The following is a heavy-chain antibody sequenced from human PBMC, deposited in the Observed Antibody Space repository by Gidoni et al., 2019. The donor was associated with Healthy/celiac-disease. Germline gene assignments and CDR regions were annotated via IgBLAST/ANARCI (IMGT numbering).Heavy chain of an antibody. CDR1: GFTFSSYG. Sequence: QVQLVESGGGVVQPGRSLRLSCAASGFTFSSYGMNWVRQAPGKGLEWVAVISYDGSNKYYADSVKGRFTISRDNSKNTLYLQMNSLRAEDTAVYYCVSAMTYYYYYGMDVWGQGTTVTVSS. CDR3: VSAMTYYYYYGMDV. J-gene: IGHJ6*02. D-gene: IGHD2-2*01. V-gene: IGHV3-30*03. CDR2: ISYDGSNK.